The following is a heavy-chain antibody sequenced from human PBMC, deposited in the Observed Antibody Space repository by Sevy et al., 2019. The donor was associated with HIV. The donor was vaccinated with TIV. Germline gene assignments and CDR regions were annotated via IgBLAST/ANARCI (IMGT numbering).Heavy chain of an antibody. CDR2: INRNGDNI. CDR3: ARDHVWWIRGYFGS. D-gene: IGHD2-21*01. J-gene: IGHJ4*02. CDR1: GFTFINFG. V-gene: IGHV3-21*06. Sequence: GGSLRLSCAASGFTFINFGINWVRQAPGKGLEWVSSINRNGDNIGYADSAKGRFTISRDNAKNLVYLQMNNLRVEDTAVYYCARDHVWWIRGYFGSWRQGTQVTVSS.